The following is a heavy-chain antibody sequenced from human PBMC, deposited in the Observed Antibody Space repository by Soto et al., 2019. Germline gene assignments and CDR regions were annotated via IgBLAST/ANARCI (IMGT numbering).Heavy chain of an antibody. J-gene: IGHJ4*02. D-gene: IGHD2-15*01. CDR1: GFTFSNYS. V-gene: IGHV3-21*01. CDR2: ISSSSSYI. Sequence: GVLRLSCAASGFTFSNYSMNWVRQAPGKGLEWVSSISSSSSYIYYADSVKGRFTISRDNAKNSLYLQMSSLRAEDTAVYYCAREFRRLLDCWSQGNLVTFSS. CDR3: AREFRRLLDC.